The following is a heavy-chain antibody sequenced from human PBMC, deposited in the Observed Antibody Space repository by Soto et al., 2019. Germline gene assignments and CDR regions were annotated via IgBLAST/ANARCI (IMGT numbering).Heavy chain of an antibody. CDR2: IWYDGSNK. CDR3: ARESGALTVTRYNWFDP. J-gene: IGHJ5*02. CDR1: GFTFSSYG. D-gene: IGHD4-4*01. Sequence: QVQLVESGGGVVQPGRSLRLSCAASGFTFSSYGMHWVRQAPGKGLDWVAVIWYDGSNKYYADSVKGRFTISRDNSKNTLYLKMNSLRAEDTAVYYCARESGALTVTRYNWFDPWGQGTLVTVSS. V-gene: IGHV3-33*01.